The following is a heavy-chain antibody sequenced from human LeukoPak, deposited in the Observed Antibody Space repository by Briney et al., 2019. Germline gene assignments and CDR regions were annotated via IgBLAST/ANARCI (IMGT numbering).Heavy chain of an antibody. CDR2: IYYSGST. J-gene: IGHJ4*02. CDR3: ARLGTAAGGFDC. CDR1: GGSISSYY. Sequence: SETLSLTCTVSGGSISSYYWSWIRQPPGKGLEWIGYIYYSGSTNYNPSLKSRVTISVDTSKNQFSLKLSSVTAADTAVYYCARLGTAAGGFDCWGQGTLVTVSS. V-gene: IGHV4-59*08. D-gene: IGHD6-13*01.